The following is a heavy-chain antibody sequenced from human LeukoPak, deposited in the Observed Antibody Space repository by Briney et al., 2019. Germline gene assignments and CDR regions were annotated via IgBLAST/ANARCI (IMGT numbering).Heavy chain of an antibody. CDR1: GFTASSNY. CDR3: ARSEAMNTMVRGVYYYYYGMDV. D-gene: IGHD3-10*01. J-gene: IGHJ6*02. V-gene: IGHV3-66*01. CDR2: IYSGGST. Sequence: PGGSLRLSCAASGFTASSNYMSWVREAPGKRLEWGSVIYSGGSTYYAASVKGRFTNSRDNSKNTLYLQMNSLRAEDTAVYYCARSEAMNTMVRGVYYYYYGMDVWGQGTTVTVSS.